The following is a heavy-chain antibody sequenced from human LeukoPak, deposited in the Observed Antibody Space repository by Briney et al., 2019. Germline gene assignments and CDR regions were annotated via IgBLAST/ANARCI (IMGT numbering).Heavy chain of an antibody. CDR2: INSDGSST. CDR1: GFTFSSYW. Sequence: GGSLRLSCAASGFTFSSYWVHWVRQAPGKGLVWVSRINSDGSSTSYADSVKGRFTISRDNAKNTLCVQMNSLRAEDTAVYYCARGAVAGPIDYWGQGTPVTVSS. J-gene: IGHJ4*02. D-gene: IGHD6-19*01. V-gene: IGHV3-74*01. CDR3: ARGAVAGPIDY.